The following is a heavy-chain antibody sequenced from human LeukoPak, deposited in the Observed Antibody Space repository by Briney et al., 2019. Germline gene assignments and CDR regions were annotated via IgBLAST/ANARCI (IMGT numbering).Heavy chain of an antibody. CDR2: IYHSGST. CDR1: GYSISSGYY. CDR3: ARHRRRTYYYDSSGYPFDY. Sequence: SETLSLTCTVSGYSISSGYYWGWIRQPPGKGLEWIGSIYHSGSTYYNPSLKSRVTISVDTSKNQFSLKLSSVTAADTAVYYCARHRRRTYYYDSSGYPFDYWGQGTLVTVSS. J-gene: IGHJ4*02. D-gene: IGHD3-22*01. V-gene: IGHV4-38-2*02.